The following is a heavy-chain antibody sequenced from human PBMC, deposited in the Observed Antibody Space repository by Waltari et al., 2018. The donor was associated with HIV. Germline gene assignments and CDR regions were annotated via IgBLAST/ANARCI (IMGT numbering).Heavy chain of an antibody. V-gene: IGHV3-33*01. CDR1: VFPLSGYG. J-gene: IGHJ4*02. CDR3: ARKYSSSWGAPFDY. D-gene: IGHD6-13*01. CDR2: IWYDGSKK. Sequence: QVQLLESGGGGVQPGRSLRLSGASSVFPLSGYGTHWVRQARGKGLEWVTVIWYDGSKKYYADAVKGRITISRDNSKNTLYLQMNSLRIEDAAVYYCARKYSSSWGAPFDYWGQGTLVTVSS.